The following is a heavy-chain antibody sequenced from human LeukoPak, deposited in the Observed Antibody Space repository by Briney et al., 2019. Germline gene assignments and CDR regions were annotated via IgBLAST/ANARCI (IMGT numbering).Heavy chain of an antibody. J-gene: IGHJ4*02. V-gene: IGHV4-4*07. D-gene: IGHD3-22*01. CDR2: TYTSGST. Sequence: SETLSLTCTVSGGSISSYYWSWIRQPAGKGLEWIGRTYTSGSTNYNPSLKSRVTMSVDPSKNQFSLKLSSVTAADTAVYYCAGDYYDSSGYYYDYWGQGTLVTVSS. CDR1: GGSISSYY. CDR3: AGDYYDSSGYYYDY.